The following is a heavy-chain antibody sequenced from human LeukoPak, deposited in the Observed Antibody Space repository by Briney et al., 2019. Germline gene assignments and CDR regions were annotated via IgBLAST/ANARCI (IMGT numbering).Heavy chain of an antibody. D-gene: IGHD3-10*01. CDR1: GGSFSGYY. V-gene: IGHV4-34*01. J-gene: IGHJ4*02. CDR3: ARGRGAVDY. CDR2: INHSGST. Sequence: SETLSRTCAVYGGSFSGYYWSWIRQPPGKGLEWIGEINHSGSTNYNPSLKSRVTISVDTSKNQFSLKLSSVTAADTAVYYCARGRGAVDYWGQGTLVTVSS.